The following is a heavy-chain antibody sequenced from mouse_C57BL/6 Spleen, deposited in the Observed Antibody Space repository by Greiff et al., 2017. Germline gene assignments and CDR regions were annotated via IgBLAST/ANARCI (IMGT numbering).Heavy chain of an antibody. V-gene: IGHV1-5*01. J-gene: IGHJ3*01. D-gene: IGHD2-3*01. CDR2: IYPGNSDT. Sequence: VQLKESGTVLARPGASVKMSCKTSGYTFTSYWMHWVKQRPGQGLGWIGAIYPGNSDTSYNQKFKGKAKLTAVTSASTAYMELSSLTNEDSAVYYCTREAYDGYSAWFAYWGQGTLVTVSA. CDR3: TREAYDGYSAWFAY. CDR1: GYTFTSYW.